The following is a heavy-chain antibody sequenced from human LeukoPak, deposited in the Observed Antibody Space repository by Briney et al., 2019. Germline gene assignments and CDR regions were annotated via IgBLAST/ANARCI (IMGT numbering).Heavy chain of an antibody. V-gene: IGHV3-33*01. J-gene: IGHJ4*02. D-gene: IGHD5-18*01. CDR3: ARDGDSAVATRVFDY. Sequence: PGRSPRLSCAASGFTFSSYGIHWVRQAPGKGLEWVAVIWYDGSNKYYADSVKGRFTISRDNSKNTLYLQMNSLRVEDTAVYYCARDGDSAVATRVFDYWGQGTLVTVSS. CDR1: GFTFSSYG. CDR2: IWYDGSNK.